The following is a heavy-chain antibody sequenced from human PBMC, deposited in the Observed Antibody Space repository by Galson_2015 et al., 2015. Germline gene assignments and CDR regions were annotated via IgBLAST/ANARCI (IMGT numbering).Heavy chain of an antibody. Sequence: SVKVSCKASGGTFSNYGINWVRQAPGQGLEWMGGIIPIFGTANYAQRFQGRLTITADKSTTTAYMELRSLRSDDTAVYYSTRPTQDGNIPACPYNYWGQGSLVTVS. CDR1: GGTFSNYG. D-gene: IGHD2/OR15-2a*01. CDR2: IIPIFGTA. CDR3: TRPTQDGNIPACPYNY. J-gene: IGHJ4*02. V-gene: IGHV1-69*06.